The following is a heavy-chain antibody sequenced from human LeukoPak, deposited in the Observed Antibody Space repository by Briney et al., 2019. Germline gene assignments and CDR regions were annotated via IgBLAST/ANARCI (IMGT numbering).Heavy chain of an antibody. CDR3: ARGGVVAASDY. Sequence: PGGSLRLSCAASGFTFNTYWMYWVRQGPGKGLMCVSYINSDGTSTYYADSVKGRFTISRDNAKNTLYLQMNSLGAEDTAMYYCARGGVVAASDYWGQGTLVTVSS. V-gene: IGHV3-74*01. CDR2: INSDGTST. D-gene: IGHD3-10*01. J-gene: IGHJ4*02. CDR1: GFTFNTYW.